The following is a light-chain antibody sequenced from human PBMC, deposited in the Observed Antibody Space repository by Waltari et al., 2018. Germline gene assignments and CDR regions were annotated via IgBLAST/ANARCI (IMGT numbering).Light chain of an antibody. V-gene: IGKV1-8*01. CDR3: QQYYSYPLA. CDR1: QGISSY. J-gene: IGKJ3*01. CDR2: AAS. Sequence: AIRITQPPSSLSASTGDRVTITCRASQGISSYLAWYQQKPGKAPKPLIYAASTLQSGVPSRFSGSGSGTDFTLTISCLQSEDFATYYCQQYYSYPLAFGPGTKVDIK.